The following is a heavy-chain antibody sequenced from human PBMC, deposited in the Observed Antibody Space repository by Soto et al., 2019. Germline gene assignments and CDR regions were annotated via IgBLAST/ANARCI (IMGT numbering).Heavy chain of an antibody. J-gene: IGHJ5*02. CDR1: GGSISSGGYY. V-gene: IGHV4-31*03. CDR3: ARAAQILDDYGDYGWFDP. Sequence: QVQLQESGPGLVKPSQTLSLTCTVSGGSISSGGYYWSWIRQHPGKGLEWIGYIYYSGSTYYNPSLKRRVTISVDTSKNQFSLNLSSVTAADTAVYYCARAAQILDDYGDYGWFDPWGQGTLVTVSS. CDR2: IYYSGST. D-gene: IGHD4-17*01.